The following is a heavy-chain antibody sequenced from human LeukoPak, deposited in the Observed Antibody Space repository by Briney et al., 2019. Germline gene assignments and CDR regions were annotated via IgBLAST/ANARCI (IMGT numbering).Heavy chain of an antibody. CDR2: IKEDGSVK. Sequence: AGGSLTLSCVASGLSFSRYWMSWVRQAPGKGLEWVAYIKEDGSVKYYVESVKGRFTISRDNAKNSLYLQMNSLRAEDTAVYYRAASITMFDYWGQGTLVTVSS. CDR3: AASITMFDY. V-gene: IGHV3-7*02. CDR1: GLSFSRYW. D-gene: IGHD3-10*01. J-gene: IGHJ4*02.